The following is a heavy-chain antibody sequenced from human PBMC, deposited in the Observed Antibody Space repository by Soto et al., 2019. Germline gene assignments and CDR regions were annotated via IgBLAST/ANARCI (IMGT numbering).Heavy chain of an antibody. V-gene: IGHV4-31*03. CDR1: GGSISSGGYY. J-gene: IGHJ6*02. CDR3: ARRIGENYYGMDV. D-gene: IGHD2-15*01. Sequence: QVQLQESGPGLVKPSQTLSLTCTVSGGSISSGGYYWSWIRQHPGKGLEWIGYIYYSGSTYYNPSRKSRVTISVDTSKSQFSLKLSSVTAADTAVYYCARRIGENYYGMDVWGQGTTVTVSS. CDR2: IYYSGST.